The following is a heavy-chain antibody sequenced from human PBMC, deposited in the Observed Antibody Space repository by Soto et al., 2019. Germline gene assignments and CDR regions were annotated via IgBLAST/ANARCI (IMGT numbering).Heavy chain of an antibody. Sequence: QVQLQESGPGLVRPSETLSLTCTVSGASFTSYYWSWIRQPPGKGLEWIGYIYYGETTNYNPPLKSRVTISRDTSKNHVFLKLTSVTAADTAVYYCARRRTERHNWFDPWGQGTLVTVSS. CDR2: IYYGETT. CDR1: GASFTSYY. D-gene: IGHD1-1*01. CDR3: ARRRTERHNWFDP. V-gene: IGHV4-59*01. J-gene: IGHJ5*02.